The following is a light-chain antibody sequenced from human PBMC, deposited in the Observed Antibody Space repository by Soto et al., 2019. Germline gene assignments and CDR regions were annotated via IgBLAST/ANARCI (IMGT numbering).Light chain of an antibody. CDR1: QSISAE. Sequence: DIEMTQSPSTLSASVGDRVTITCRASQSISAELAWYQQKPGKAPNLLIYKTSNFESGVTPRFGGSGAGTEFTLTISSLQPDDFSTYYCQKYYSCGSWTFGQGTKVEVK. V-gene: IGKV1-5*03. CDR3: QKYYSCGSWT. CDR2: KTS. J-gene: IGKJ1*01.